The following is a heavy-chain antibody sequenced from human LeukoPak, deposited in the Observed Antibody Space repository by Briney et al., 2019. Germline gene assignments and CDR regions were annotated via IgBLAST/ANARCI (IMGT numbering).Heavy chain of an antibody. Sequence: PGGSLRLSCAASGFTLSNYWMSWVRQAPGKGLEWVANIKQDGSEKYCVDSVRGRFTISRDNAKNSLYLQMNSLRAEDTAVYYCASLRSTMVRGVIDYWGQGTLVTVSS. CDR2: IKQDGSEK. J-gene: IGHJ4*02. CDR1: GFTLSNYW. D-gene: IGHD3-10*01. CDR3: ASLRSTMVRGVIDY. V-gene: IGHV3-7*01.